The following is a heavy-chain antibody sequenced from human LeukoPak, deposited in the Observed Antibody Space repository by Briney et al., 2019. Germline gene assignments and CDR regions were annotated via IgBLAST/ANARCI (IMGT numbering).Heavy chain of an antibody. CDR2: IYSGGST. V-gene: IGHV3-66*01. Sequence: PGGSLRLSCAASGFTVSSNYMSWVRQAPGKGLEWVSVIYSGGSTYYADSVKGRFTISRDNSKNTLYLQMNSLRAEDTAVYYCARVSGIYGSGSYYTRPLDYWAREPWSPSPQ. CDR1: GFTVSSNY. J-gene: IGHJ4*02. CDR3: ARVSGIYGSGSYYTRPLDY. D-gene: IGHD3-10*01.